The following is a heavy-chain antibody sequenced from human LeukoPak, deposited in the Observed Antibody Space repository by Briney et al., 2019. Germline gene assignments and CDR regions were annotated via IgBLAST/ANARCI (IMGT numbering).Heavy chain of an antibody. Sequence: GGSLRLSCAASGFTFSSYSMNWVGQAPGKGLEGVSSISSSSSYIYYADSVKGRFTISRDNAKNSLYLQMNSLRAEDTAVYYCARESPTTVEGDAFDIWGQGTMVTVSS. V-gene: IGHV3-21*01. CDR3: ARESPTTVEGDAFDI. D-gene: IGHD4-23*01. CDR1: GFTFSSYS. CDR2: ISSSSSYI. J-gene: IGHJ3*02.